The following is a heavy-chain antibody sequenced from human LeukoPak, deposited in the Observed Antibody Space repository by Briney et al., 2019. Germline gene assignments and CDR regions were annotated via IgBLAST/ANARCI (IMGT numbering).Heavy chain of an antibody. CDR2: VTASGGST. Sequence: HPGGSLRLSCAASGFTFSSYAMSWVRQAPGKGLEWVSVVTASGGSTYHADSVKGRFTISRDNSKNTLYLQMSSLRAEDTAVYYCGPREDSSTNAYDYWGQGTLVTVSS. J-gene: IGHJ4*02. D-gene: IGHD2-2*01. CDR1: GFTFSSYA. CDR3: GPREDSSTNAYDY. V-gene: IGHV3-23*01.